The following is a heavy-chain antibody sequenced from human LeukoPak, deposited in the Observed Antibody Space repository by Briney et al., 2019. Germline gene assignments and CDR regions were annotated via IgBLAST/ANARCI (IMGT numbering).Heavy chain of an antibody. CDR3: ARQTGAGIAAAGSDAFDI. J-gene: IGHJ3*02. CDR1: GGSFSGYY. V-gene: IGHV4-34*01. Sequence: SETLSLTCAVYGGSFSGYYWSWIRQPPGKGLEWIGEINHSGSTNYNPSLKSRVTISVDTSKNQFSLKLSSVTAADTAVYYCARQTGAGIAAAGSDAFDIWGQGTMVTVSS. CDR2: INHSGST. D-gene: IGHD6-13*01.